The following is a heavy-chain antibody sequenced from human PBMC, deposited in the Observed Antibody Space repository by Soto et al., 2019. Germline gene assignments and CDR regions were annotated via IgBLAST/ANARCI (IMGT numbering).Heavy chain of an antibody. CDR2: IYYSGST. D-gene: IGHD4-17*01. Sequence: SETLSLTCNVSGGSISSYYWSWIRQPPGKGLEWIGYIYYSGSTNYNPSLKSRVTISVDTSKNQLSLKLSSVTAADTAVYYCARRYGYYFDYWGQGTLVTVSS. J-gene: IGHJ4*02. CDR3: ARRYGYYFDY. V-gene: IGHV4-59*08. CDR1: GGSISSYY.